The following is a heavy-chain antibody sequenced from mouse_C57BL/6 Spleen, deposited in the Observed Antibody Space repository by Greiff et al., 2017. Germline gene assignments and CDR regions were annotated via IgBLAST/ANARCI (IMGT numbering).Heavy chain of an antibody. V-gene: IGHV1-80*01. Sequence: VQLKESGAELVKPGASVKISCKASGYAFSSYWMNWVKQRPGKGLEWIGQIYPGDGDTNYNGKFKGKATLTADKSSSTAYMQLSSLTSEDSAVYFCARYASGSSYPAWFAYWGQGTLVTVSA. D-gene: IGHD1-1*01. J-gene: IGHJ3*01. CDR2: IYPGDGDT. CDR3: ARYASGSSYPAWFAY. CDR1: GYAFSSYW.